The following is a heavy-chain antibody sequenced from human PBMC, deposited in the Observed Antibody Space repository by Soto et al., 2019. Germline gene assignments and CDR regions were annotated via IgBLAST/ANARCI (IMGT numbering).Heavy chain of an antibody. D-gene: IGHD3-10*01. Sequence: QVQLVQSGAEVTKPGASVRLSCKASGYNVISHHIHWVRQAPGQGLEWMGVINPFDGSATHAPKLQGRGTMARDKSTRTVFKVVSRPTSEAAAVYYSASDSLRCGASPRYFDYWGRGALGTGS. V-gene: IGHV1-46*04. CDR3: ASDSLRCGASPRYFDY. CDR2: INPFDGSA. CDR1: GYNVISHH. J-gene: IGHJ4*02.